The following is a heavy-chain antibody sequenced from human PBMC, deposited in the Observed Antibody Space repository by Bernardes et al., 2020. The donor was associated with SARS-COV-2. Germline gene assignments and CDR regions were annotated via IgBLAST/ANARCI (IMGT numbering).Heavy chain of an antibody. CDR1: GYTFIGYY. CDR3: ARDRIAGRAFDY. D-gene: IGHD6-6*01. J-gene: IGHJ4*02. CDR2: INPNSGGT. Sequence: ASVKVSCKASGYTFIGYYMHWVRQAPGQGLEWMGWINPNSGGTNYAQKFQGRVTMTRDTSISTAYMELSRLTSDDTAVYYCARDRIAGRAFDYWGQGTLVTVSS. V-gene: IGHV1-2*02.